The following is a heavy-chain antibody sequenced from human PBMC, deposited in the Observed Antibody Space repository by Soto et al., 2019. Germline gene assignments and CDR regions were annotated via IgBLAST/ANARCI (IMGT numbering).Heavy chain of an antibody. CDR1: GYTFTNYG. V-gene: IGHV1-18*01. Sequence: QVHLVQSGPEVKKPGASVRVSCRASGYTFTNYGIGWARQAPGQALEWMGWINTYNGNSNYAQKFRGRRTMTTDTATMTPYLEPRSLKSTDTAKYCFAKDSVDNTATVAGGYWGPATLVSVSS. D-gene: IGHD2-21*02. CDR3: AKDSVDNTATVAGGY. J-gene: IGHJ4*02. CDR2: INTYNGNS.